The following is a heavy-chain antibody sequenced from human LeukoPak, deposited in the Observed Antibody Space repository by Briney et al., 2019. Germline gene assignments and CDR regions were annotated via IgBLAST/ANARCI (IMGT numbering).Heavy chain of an antibody. CDR3: ARGDPMVRGASNWFDP. D-gene: IGHD3-10*01. CDR1: GYTFTSYG. V-gene: IGHV1-18*01. CDR2: ISAYNGNT. J-gene: IGHJ5*02. Sequence: GASVKVSCKASGYTFTSYGISWVRQAPGQGLECMGWISAYNGNTNYAQKLQGRVTMTRDMSTSTVYMELSSLRSEDTAVYYCARGDPMVRGASNWFDPWGQGTLVTVSS.